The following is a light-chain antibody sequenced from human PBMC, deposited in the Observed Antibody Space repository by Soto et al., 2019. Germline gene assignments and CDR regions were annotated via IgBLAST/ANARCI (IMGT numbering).Light chain of an antibody. J-gene: IGLJ1*01. CDR3: FSFTTDWTHV. V-gene: IGLV2-8*01. CDR1: KNDIGVYDF. Sequence: QSVLTQPPSASGSPGQSVTISCTGTKNDIGVYDFVSWYQHHPGKAPRLIIYEVVQRPSGVPDRFSGSKSGTAASLTISGLQTEDEADYFCFSFTTDWTHVFGTGTKVTVL. CDR2: EVV.